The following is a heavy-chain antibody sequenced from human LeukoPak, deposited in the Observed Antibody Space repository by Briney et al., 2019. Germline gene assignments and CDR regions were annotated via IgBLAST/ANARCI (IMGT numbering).Heavy chain of an antibody. J-gene: IGHJ4*02. D-gene: IGHD2-21*01. CDR3: ARAYCGGDCYIFSLNFDY. V-gene: IGHV4-59*01. CDR2: IYYSGST. CDR1: GGSISSYY. Sequence: SETLSLTCTVSGGSISSYYWSWIRQPPGKGLEWIGYIYYSGSTNYNPSLMSRVTISVDTSKNQFSLKLSSVTAADTAVYYCARAYCGGDCYIFSLNFDYWGQGTLVTVSS.